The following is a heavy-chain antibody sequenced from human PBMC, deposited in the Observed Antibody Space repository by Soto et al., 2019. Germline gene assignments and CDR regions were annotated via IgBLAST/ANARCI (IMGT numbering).Heavy chain of an antibody. CDR2: ISGGGGNT. V-gene: IGHV3-23*01. J-gene: IGHJ4*02. CDR1: GFTFSNYA. Sequence: EVQLLESGGGLVQPGGSLRLSCAASGFTFSNYAMSWVRQTPGKGLEWVSTISGGGGNTYYPDSVKGRFTISRDNSKDTVYLQMNSLRAEDTAIYYCAKERLGRGAHYRGQGALVTVTS. CDR3: AKERLGRGAHY.